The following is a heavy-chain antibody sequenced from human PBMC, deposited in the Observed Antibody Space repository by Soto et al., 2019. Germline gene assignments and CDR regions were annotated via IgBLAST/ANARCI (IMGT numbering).Heavy chain of an antibody. D-gene: IGHD3-3*01. V-gene: IGHV1-69*13. CDR1: GGTFSSYA. CDR2: IIPIFGTA. J-gene: IGHJ4*02. Sequence: GASVKVSCKASGGTFSSYAISWVRQAPGQGLEWMGGIIPIFGTANYAQKFQGRVTITADESTSTAYMELSSLRSEDTAVYYCAAGTAYYDFWSGYYIDYWGQGTLVTVPQ. CDR3: AAGTAYYDFWSGYYIDY.